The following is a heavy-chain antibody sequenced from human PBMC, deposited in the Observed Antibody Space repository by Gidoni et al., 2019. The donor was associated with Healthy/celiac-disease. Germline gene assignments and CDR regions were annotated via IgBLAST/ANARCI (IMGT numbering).Heavy chain of an antibody. CDR1: GGSVSSGSYY. D-gene: IGHD6-13*01. CDR2: IYYSGST. Sequence: QVQLQESGPGLVKPSETLSLTCTVSGGSVSSGSYYWSWIRQPPGKGLEWIGYIYYSGSTNYNPSLKSRVTISVDTSKNQFSLKLSSVTAADTAVYYCARDREQQLDYWGQGTLVTVSS. V-gene: IGHV4-61*01. J-gene: IGHJ4*02. CDR3: ARDREQQLDY.